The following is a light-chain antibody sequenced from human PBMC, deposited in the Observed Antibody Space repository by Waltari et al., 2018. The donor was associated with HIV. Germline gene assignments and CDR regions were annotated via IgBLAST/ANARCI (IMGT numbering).Light chain of an antibody. CDR3: QQYNNWPRT. CDR2: DSS. Sequence: EVVLTQSPGTVSVSPGERATLSCRTSQSIGNNLVWYQMKPGQAPRLVIYDSSTRATGIPVRFSGSASGTEFTLTISSLQSEDFAVYFCQQYNNWPRTFGQGTKVEI. CDR1: QSIGNN. V-gene: IGKV3-15*01. J-gene: IGKJ1*01.